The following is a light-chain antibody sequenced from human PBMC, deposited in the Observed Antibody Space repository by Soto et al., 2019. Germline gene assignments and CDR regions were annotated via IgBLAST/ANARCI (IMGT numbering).Light chain of an antibody. CDR2: KAS. V-gene: IGKV1-5*03. CDR1: QSVSSW. CDR3: QQYNIYPLT. Sequence: DIQMTQSPSTLSASVGDRITITCRASQSVSSWLAWYQQKPGKAPKLLIYKASTLESGVPSRFSDSGSETDFTLTISSLQPDDFATYFCQQYNIYPLTFGGGTKVEVK. J-gene: IGKJ4*01.